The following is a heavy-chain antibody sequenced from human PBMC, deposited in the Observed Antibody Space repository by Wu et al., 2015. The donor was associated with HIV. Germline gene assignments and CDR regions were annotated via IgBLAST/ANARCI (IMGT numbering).Heavy chain of an antibody. D-gene: IGHD5-12*01. CDR2: INPLFGTT. CDR3: ARNTDSVATSLYSLGV. CDR1: GAGFTSYA. J-gene: IGHJ6*02. V-gene: IGHV1-69*05. Sequence: QAQLVQSGAEVKKPGSSVKVTCKASGAGFTSYAVSWVRQAPGQGLEWMGGINPLFGTTQHTQRFQDRLTFSTDESKTTVYMELSSLRSEDTAVYYCARNTDSVATSLYSLGVWGPGTTVTVSS.